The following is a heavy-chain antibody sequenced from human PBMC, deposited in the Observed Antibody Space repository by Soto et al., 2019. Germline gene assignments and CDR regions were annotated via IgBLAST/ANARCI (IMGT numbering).Heavy chain of an antibody. J-gene: IGHJ5*02. CDR2: IYWNDDK. Sequence: SGPTLVNPTQTLTLTCTFSGFSLSTSGVGVGWIRQPPGKALELLALIYWNDDKRYSPSLKSRLTITKDTSKNQVVLTMTNMDHVDTATYYCAHSNWVHIAAAGTSWLDPWGKGPLVTVSS. V-gene: IGHV2-5*01. CDR1: GFSLSTSGVG. D-gene: IGHD6-13*01. CDR3: AHSNWVHIAAAGTSWLDP.